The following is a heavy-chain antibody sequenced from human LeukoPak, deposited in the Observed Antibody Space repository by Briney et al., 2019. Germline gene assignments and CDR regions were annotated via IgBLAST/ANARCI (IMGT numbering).Heavy chain of an antibody. D-gene: IGHD3-22*01. CDR1: GFSFSTYG. V-gene: IGHV3-30*02. CDR2: IRYDGNNK. Sequence: GGSVRLPCAASGFSFSTYGMHWVRQAPGKGLEWVAFIRYDGNNKQYVDSVKGRFTISRDNSKNVVLLQMNSLRPEDTAMYYCAKESRDYDSSAYYATWGQGSLVTVSS. J-gene: IGHJ4*02. CDR3: AKESRDYDSSAYYAT.